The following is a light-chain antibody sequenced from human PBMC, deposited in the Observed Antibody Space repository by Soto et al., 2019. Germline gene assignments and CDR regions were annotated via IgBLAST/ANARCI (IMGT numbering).Light chain of an antibody. CDR3: SSYTSSSTLV. CDR1: SSDVGGYNY. J-gene: IGLJ1*01. CDR2: DVS. Sequence: QSALTQPASVSGSPGQSITISCTGTSSDVGGYNYVSWYQQHPGKAPKLMIYDVSNRPSGVSNRFSGSKSGNTASLTISGLQAEDEADYYCSSYTSSSTLVFGTETKVTVI. V-gene: IGLV2-14*01.